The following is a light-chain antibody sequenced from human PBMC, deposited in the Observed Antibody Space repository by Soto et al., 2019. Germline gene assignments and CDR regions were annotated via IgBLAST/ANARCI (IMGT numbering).Light chain of an antibody. CDR3: RSYAGSSNWV. Sequence: QSALTQPPSASGSPGQSVTISCTGTSSDVGDYNYVSWYQQYPGKAPKLMIYEVSKRPSGVPDRFSGSKSGNTASLAVSGPQAEYFGDYYCRSYAGSSNWVFRAGTKLTVL. V-gene: IGLV2-8*01. CDR1: SSDVGDYNY. CDR2: EVS. J-gene: IGLJ3*02.